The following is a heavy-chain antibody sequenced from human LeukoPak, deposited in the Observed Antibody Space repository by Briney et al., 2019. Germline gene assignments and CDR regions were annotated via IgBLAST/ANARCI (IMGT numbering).Heavy chain of an antibody. V-gene: IGHV3-66*01. CDR2: VYSDGNT. Sequence: PGGSLRLSCVASGFTVSSDYMSWVRQAPGKGLEWVSVVYSDGNTYYADPVRGRFTISRDNSKNTVSLQMNRLRVEDTAVYYCARALWDYWGQGTLVTVSS. D-gene: IGHD3-16*01. CDR1: GFTVSSDY. CDR3: ARALWDY. J-gene: IGHJ4*02.